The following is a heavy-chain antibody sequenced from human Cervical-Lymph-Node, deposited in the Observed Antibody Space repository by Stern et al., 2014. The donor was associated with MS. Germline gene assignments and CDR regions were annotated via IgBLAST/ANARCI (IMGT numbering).Heavy chain of an antibody. CDR2: IDSSGST. J-gene: IGHJ4*02. CDR1: GVSIGSGGYY. V-gene: IGHV4-31*03. Sequence: QVQLQESGPGLVKPSQTLSLTCTVSGVSIGSGGYYWSRVRQHPGKGLEWIGNIDSSGSTYYTPSLKSRVTISIDMSENQFSLNLTSVTAADTAVYFCARVPLVTTTFDSWGQGTLVTVSS. CDR3: ARVPLVTTTFDS. D-gene: IGHD5-12*01.